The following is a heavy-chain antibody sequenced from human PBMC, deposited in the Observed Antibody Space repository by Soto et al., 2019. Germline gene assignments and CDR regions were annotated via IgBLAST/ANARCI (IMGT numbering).Heavy chain of an antibody. CDR1: GGSISSSSYY. V-gene: IGHV4-39*01. CDR2: IYYSGST. D-gene: IGHD4-17*01. Sequence: QLQLQESGPGLVKPSETLSLTCTVSGGSISSSSYYWGWIRQPPGKGLAWIGSIYYSGSTYYNPSLKSRVTISVDTSKNQFSLKLSSVTAADTAVYYCARSDYGELTPFDYWGQGTLVTVSS. J-gene: IGHJ4*02. CDR3: ARSDYGELTPFDY.